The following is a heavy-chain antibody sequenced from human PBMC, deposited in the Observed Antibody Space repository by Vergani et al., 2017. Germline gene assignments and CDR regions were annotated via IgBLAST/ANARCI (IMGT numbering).Heavy chain of an antibody. V-gene: IGHV4-38-2*01. CDR2: IYYSGST. Sequence: QVQLQESGPGLVKPSETLSLTCAVSGYSISSGYYWGWIRQPPGKGLEWIGSIYYSGSTNYNPSLKSRVTISVDTSKNQFSLQLSSVTAADTAVYYCARYYYDSSGPDDAFDIWGQGTMVTVSS. J-gene: IGHJ3*02. CDR1: GYSISSGYY. CDR3: ARYYYDSSGPDDAFDI. D-gene: IGHD3-22*01.